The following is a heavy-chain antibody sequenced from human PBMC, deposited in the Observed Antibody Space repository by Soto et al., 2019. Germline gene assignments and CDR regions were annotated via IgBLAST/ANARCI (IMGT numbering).Heavy chain of an antibody. J-gene: IGHJ4*02. CDR1: GFTFSNYA. D-gene: IGHD3-22*01. V-gene: IGHV3-23*01. Sequence: EVQLLESGGGLVQPGGSLRLSCAASGFTFSNYAMSWVRQAPGKGLEWVSALSGGDRSTYYADSVRGRFTISRDDSKNTLYLQMNSLRAEDTAVYYCAKAYYYDGSGYFYDYWGQGNLVTVSS. CDR2: LSGGDRST. CDR3: AKAYYYDGSGYFYDY.